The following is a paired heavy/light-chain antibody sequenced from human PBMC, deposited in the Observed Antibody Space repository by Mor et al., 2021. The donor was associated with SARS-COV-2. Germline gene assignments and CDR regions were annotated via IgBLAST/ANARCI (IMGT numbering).Heavy chain of an antibody. Sequence: QVQLQESGPGLVKPSQTLSLTCTVSGGSISSGDYYWSWIRQPPGKGLEWIGYIYYSGSTYYNPSLKSRVTISVDTSKNQFSLKLSSVTAADTAVYYCARAGRNWNHHDYWGQGTLVTVSS. J-gene: IGHJ4*02. V-gene: IGHV4-30-4*01. CDR2: IYYSGST. D-gene: IGHD1-20*01. CDR1: GGSISSGDYY. CDR3: ARAGRNWNHHDY.
Light chain of an antibody. Sequence: EIVLTQSPGTLSLSPGERATLSCRASQSVSSSYLAWYQQKPGQAPRLLIYGASSRATGIPDRFSGSGSGTDFTLTISRLEPEDFAVYYCQRLFTFGPGTKVDIK. CDR3: QRLFT. J-gene: IGKJ3*01. V-gene: IGKV3-20*01. CDR2: GAS. CDR1: QSVSSSY.